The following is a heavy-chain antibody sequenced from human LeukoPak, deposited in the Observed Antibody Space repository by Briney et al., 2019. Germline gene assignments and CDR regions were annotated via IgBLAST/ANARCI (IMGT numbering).Heavy chain of an antibody. CDR2: INSSSSYI. D-gene: IGHD3-22*01. Sequence: PAGSLSLSCAASGFTFSSYSMNWVRQAPGKGLEWVSSINSSSSYIYYADSVKGRITISRDNAKNSLYLQMNSQRAEDTAVYYCAREEYYYDSSGSYSDAFDIWGQGTMVTVSP. CDR1: GFTFSSYS. J-gene: IGHJ3*02. CDR3: AREEYYYDSSGSYSDAFDI. V-gene: IGHV3-21*01.